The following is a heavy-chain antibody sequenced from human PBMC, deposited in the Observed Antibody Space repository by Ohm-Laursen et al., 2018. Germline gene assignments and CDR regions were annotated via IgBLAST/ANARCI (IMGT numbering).Heavy chain of an antibody. J-gene: IGHJ6*02. V-gene: IGHV3-15*01. CDR1: GFTFNYAC. Sequence: SLRLSCAASGFTFNYACMSWVRQAPGKGLEWVGRIKSKTDGGTTDYAAPVKGRFTISRDDSKNTLYLQMNSLKTEDTAVYFCSTDRVFIRYYGVDVWGQGTTVTVSS. CDR2: IKSKTDGGTT. CDR3: STDRVFIRYYGVDV. D-gene: IGHD3-10*01.